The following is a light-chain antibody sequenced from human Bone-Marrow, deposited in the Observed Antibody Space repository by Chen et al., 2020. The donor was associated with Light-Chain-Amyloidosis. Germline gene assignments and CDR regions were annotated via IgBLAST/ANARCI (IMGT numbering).Light chain of an antibody. CDR1: DLPTKY. V-gene: IGLV3-25*03. CDR2: RDT. CDR3: RSAGSSGTYEVI. Sequence: SYELTQPPSVSVSPGQTARITCSGDDLPTKYAYWYQQKPGQAPVLVIHRDTERPSGISERFSGSSSGTTATWTISRVQAEDEADYHCRSAGSSGTYEVIVGGGTKLTVL. J-gene: IGLJ2*01.